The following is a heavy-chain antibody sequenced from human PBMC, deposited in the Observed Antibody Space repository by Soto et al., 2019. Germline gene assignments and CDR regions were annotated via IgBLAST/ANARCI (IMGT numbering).Heavy chain of an antibody. V-gene: IGHV3-23*01. CDR2: ISGSGGST. Sequence: GESLKISCAASGFTFSSYAMSWVRQAPGKGLEWVSAISGSGGSTYYADSVKGRFTISRDNSKNTLYLQMNSLRAEDTAVYYCAKRGPRFLEWLLQYFDYWGQGTLVTVSS. CDR1: GFTFSSYA. CDR3: AKRGPRFLEWLLQYFDY. J-gene: IGHJ4*02. D-gene: IGHD3-3*01.